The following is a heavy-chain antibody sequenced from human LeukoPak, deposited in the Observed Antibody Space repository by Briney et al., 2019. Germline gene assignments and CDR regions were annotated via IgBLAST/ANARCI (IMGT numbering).Heavy chain of an antibody. CDR2: IRYDGSNK. J-gene: IGHJ4*02. Sequence: PGGSLRLSCAASGFTFSNNWMTWVRQAPGKGLEWVAFIRYDGSNKYYADSVKGRFTISRDNSKNTLYLQMNSLRAEDTAVYYCAKTVGSSWHPLGYWGQGTLVTVSS. CDR3: AKTVGSSWHPLGY. CDR1: GFTFSNNW. V-gene: IGHV3-30*02. D-gene: IGHD6-13*01.